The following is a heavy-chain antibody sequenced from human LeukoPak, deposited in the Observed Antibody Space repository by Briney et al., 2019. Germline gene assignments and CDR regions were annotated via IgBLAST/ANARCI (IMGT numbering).Heavy chain of an antibody. CDR3: AKGHYDTGGYYYFDY. D-gene: IGHD3-22*01. J-gene: IGHJ4*02. CDR2: VSGSGGST. V-gene: IGHV3-23*01. Sequence: PGGSLRLSCAASGFTFSSYSMNWVRQAPGKGLEWVSVVSGSGGSTYYADSVKGRFTISRDNSKNTVYLQMSSPRAEDTALYYCAKGHYDTGGYYYFDYWGQGTLVTVSS. CDR1: GFTFSSYS.